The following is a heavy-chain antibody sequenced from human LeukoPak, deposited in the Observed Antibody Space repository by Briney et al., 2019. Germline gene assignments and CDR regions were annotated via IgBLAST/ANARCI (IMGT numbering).Heavy chain of an antibody. Sequence: GASVKVSCKASGYTFTSYGISWVRQAPGQGLEWMGWISAYNGNANYAQKLLGRVTMTTDTSTSTAYMELRSLRSDDTAVYYCARDRVTTHSYYYGMDVWGQGTTVTVSS. CDR3: ARDRVTTHSYYYGMDV. V-gene: IGHV1-18*01. J-gene: IGHJ6*02. CDR2: ISAYNGNA. D-gene: IGHD4-17*01. CDR1: GYTFTSYG.